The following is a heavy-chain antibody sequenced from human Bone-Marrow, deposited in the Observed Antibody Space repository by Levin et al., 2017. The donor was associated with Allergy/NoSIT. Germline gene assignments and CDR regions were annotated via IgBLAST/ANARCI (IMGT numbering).Heavy chain of an antibody. CDR3: ASCLQLELCDYYYYMDV. Sequence: ASVKVSCKASGGTFSSYAISWVRQAPGQGLEWMGGIIPIFGTANYAQKFQGRVTITADKSTSTAYMELSSLRSEDTAVYYCASCLQLELCDYYYYMDVWGKGTTVTVSS. D-gene: IGHD1-1*01. J-gene: IGHJ6*03. V-gene: IGHV1-69*06. CDR2: IIPIFGTA. CDR1: GGTFSSYA.